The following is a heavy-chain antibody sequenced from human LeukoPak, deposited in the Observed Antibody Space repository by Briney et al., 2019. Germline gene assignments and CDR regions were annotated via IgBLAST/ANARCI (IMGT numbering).Heavy chain of an antibody. J-gene: IGHJ4*02. V-gene: IGHV3-15*04. Sequence: GGSLRLSCAASGFSFSDAWMSWVRQIPGKGLEWVGRIESKTDGGTTDYAAPVKGRFTISRDDSKNTLYLQMNSLKTEDTAVYYCTTSGSYLDYWGQGTLVTVSS. CDR1: GFSFSDAW. CDR2: IESKTDGGTT. D-gene: IGHD1-26*01. CDR3: TTSGSYLDY.